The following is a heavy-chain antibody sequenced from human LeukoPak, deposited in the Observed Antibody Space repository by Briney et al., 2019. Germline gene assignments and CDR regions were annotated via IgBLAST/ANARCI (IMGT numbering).Heavy chain of an antibody. CDR1: GFTFSSYA. D-gene: IGHD3-9*01. Sequence: GGSLRLSCAASGFTFSSYAMGWVRQAPGKGLEWVSDITSSGDSTYYADSVKGRFTISRDNPKNTLYLQMNSLRAEDTAIYYCVKEYFGFAFDYWGQGTVVTVPS. CDR2: ITSSGDST. CDR3: VKEYFGFAFDY. J-gene: IGHJ4*02. V-gene: IGHV3-23*01.